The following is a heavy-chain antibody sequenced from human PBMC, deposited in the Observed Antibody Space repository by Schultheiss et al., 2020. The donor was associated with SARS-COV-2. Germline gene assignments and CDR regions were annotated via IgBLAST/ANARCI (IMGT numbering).Heavy chain of an antibody. CDR3: AARYCSSTSCAYNWFDP. Sequence: SETLSLTCAVYGGSFSGYYWSWIRQPPGKGLEWIGFVYGSGSTNYNPSLKSRVTISVDTSKNQFSLKLSSVTAADTAVYYCAARYCSSTSCAYNWFDPWGQGTLVTVSS. V-gene: IGHV4-59*01. CDR1: GGSFSGYY. D-gene: IGHD2-2*01. J-gene: IGHJ5*02. CDR2: VYGSGST.